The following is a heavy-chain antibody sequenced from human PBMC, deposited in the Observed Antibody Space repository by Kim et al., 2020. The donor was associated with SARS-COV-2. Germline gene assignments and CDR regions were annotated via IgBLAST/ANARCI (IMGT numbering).Heavy chain of an antibody. D-gene: IGHD2-2*01. CDR2: ISTSGSTI. CDR3: ARSLYCSSASCFYGMDV. J-gene: IGHJ6*02. V-gene: IGHV3-48*03. Sequence: GRSLRLSCAASGFTFSTYEINWVRQAPGKGLEWISYISTSGSTIYYADSVKGRFTISRDNAKSSLSLQMNGLRAEDTAVYYCARSLYCSSASCFYGMDVWGQGTTVTVSS. CDR1: GFTFSTYE.